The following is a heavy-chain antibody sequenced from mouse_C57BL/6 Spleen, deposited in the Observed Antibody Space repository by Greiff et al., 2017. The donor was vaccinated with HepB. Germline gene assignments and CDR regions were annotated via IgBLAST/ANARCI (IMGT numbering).Heavy chain of an antibody. V-gene: IGHV3-1*01. D-gene: IGHD2-2*01. CDR3: ARDGYDVYYFAV. J-gene: IGHJ1*03. CDR2: ISYSGST. CDR1: GYSITSGYD. Sequence: DVKLQESGPGLVKPSQSLSLTCTVTGYSITSGYDWHWIRHFPGNKLEWMGYISYSGSTNYNPSLKSRISITHDTSKNHFFLKLNSVTTEDTATYYCARDGYDVYYFAVWGTGATVTVS.